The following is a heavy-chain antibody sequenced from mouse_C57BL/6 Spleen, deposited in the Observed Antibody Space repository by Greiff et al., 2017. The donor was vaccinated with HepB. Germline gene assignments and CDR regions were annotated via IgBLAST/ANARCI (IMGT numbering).Heavy chain of an antibody. D-gene: IGHD2-4*01. J-gene: IGHJ3*01. Sequence: QVQLKESGPELVKPGASVKISCKASGYAFSSSWMNWVKQRPGKGLEWIGQIYPGDGDTNYNGKFKGKATLTADKSTSTAYMQHSSLTSEDSAVYFCATYDYDSAWFAYWGQGTLVTVST. CDR3: ATYDYDSAWFAY. CDR1: GYAFSSSW. V-gene: IGHV1-82*01. CDR2: IYPGDGDT.